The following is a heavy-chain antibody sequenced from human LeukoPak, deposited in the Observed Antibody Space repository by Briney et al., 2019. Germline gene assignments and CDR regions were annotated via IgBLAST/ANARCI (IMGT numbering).Heavy chain of an antibody. D-gene: IGHD2-2*01. CDR1: GGTFSSYA. CDR2: IIPILGIA. Sequence: GASVKVSCKASGGTFSSYAISWVRQAPGQGLEWMGRIIPILGIANYAQKFQGRVTITADKSTSTAYMELSSLRPEDTAVYYCATRTPDCSSTSCPSYWYFDLWGRGTLVTVSS. CDR3: ATRTPDCSSTSCPSYWYFDL. V-gene: IGHV1-69*04. J-gene: IGHJ2*01.